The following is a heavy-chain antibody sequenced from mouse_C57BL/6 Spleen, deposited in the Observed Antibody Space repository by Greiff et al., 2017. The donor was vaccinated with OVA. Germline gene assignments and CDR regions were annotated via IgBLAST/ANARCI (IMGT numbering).Heavy chain of an antibody. D-gene: IGHD6-2*01. CDR3: ARHEETLLLGDYFDY. CDR1: GYTFTEYT. J-gene: IGHJ2*01. CDR2: FYPGSGSI. Sequence: VKLVESGAELVKPGASVKLSCKASGYTFTEYTIHWVKQRSGQGLEWIGWFYPGSGSIKYNEKFKDKATLTADKSSSTVYMELSRLTSEDSAVYFCARHEETLLLGDYFDYWGQGTTLTVSS. V-gene: IGHV1-62-2*01.